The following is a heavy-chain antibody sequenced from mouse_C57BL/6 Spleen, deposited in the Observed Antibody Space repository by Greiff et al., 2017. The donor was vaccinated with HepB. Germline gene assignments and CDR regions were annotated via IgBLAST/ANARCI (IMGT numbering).Heavy chain of an antibody. CDR3: AREGVSYYGRYFDV. J-gene: IGHJ1*03. D-gene: IGHD1-2*01. Sequence: QVQLQQSGAELVKPGASVKISCKASGYAFSSYWMNWVKQRPGKGLEWIGQIYPGDGDTNYNGKFKGKATLTADKSSSTAYMQLSSLTSEDSAVYFCAREGVSYYGRYFDVWGTGTTVTVSS. CDR1: GYAFSSYW. CDR2: IYPGDGDT. V-gene: IGHV1-80*01.